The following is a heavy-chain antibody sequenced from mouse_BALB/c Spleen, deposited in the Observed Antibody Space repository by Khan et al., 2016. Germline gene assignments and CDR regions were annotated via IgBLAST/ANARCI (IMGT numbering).Heavy chain of an antibody. Sequence: EVQLQESGPGLVKPSQSLSLTCTVTGYSITSDYAWNWIRQFPGNKLEWMGYISYSGSTSYNPSLQSRISITRDPSKNQFFLQLNSVSTEYTATYYEARSTNYGKSPAWLAYWGQGTLVTVSA. D-gene: IGHD1-1*01. CDR2: ISYSGST. CDR3: ARSTNYGKSPAWLAY. V-gene: IGHV3-2*02. CDR1: GYSITSDYA. J-gene: IGHJ3*01.